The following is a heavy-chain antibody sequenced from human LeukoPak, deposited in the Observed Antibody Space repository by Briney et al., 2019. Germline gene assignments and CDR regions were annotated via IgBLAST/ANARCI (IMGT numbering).Heavy chain of an antibody. V-gene: IGHV1-18*01. Sequence: ASVKVSCKASGYTFTSYGISWVRPAPGQGLEWMGWISAYNGNTNYAQKLQGRVTMTTDTSTSTAYMELRSLRSDDTAVYYCARYYDSSGYSQIFDYWGQGTLVTVSS. CDR1: GYTFTSYG. D-gene: IGHD3-22*01. CDR2: ISAYNGNT. J-gene: IGHJ4*02. CDR3: ARYYDSSGYSQIFDY.